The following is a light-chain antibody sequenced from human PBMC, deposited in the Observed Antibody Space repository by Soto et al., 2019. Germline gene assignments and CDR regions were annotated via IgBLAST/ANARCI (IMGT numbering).Light chain of an antibody. CDR3: QVWDSTSDRPV. J-gene: IGLJ3*02. CDR1: NIGSYS. Sequence: SYELTQPPSVSVAPGQTARITCGETNIGSYSVHWYQRKPGQAPVLVVYDDSDRPSGIPERFSGSNSGNTATLTISRVEAGDEADYYCQVWDSTSDRPVFGGGTKLTVL. V-gene: IGLV3-21*02. CDR2: DDS.